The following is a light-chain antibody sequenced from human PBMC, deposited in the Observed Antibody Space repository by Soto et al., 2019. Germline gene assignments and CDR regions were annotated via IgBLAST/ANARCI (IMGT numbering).Light chain of an antibody. CDR1: QSVNTW. Sequence: DIQMTQSPSTLSASVGDRVTIACRASQSVNTWLAWYQKKPGKAPKLLIYDVSSLQSGVPSRFSGSGSGTEFTLTISSLQPDDFANYYCQQYNSDWKFGQGTKVDIK. J-gene: IGKJ1*01. CDR3: QQYNSDWK. CDR2: DVS. V-gene: IGKV1-5*01.